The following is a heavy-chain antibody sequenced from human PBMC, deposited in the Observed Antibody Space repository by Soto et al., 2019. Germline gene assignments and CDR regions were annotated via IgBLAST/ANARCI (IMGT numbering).Heavy chain of an antibody. CDR3: ARPKRSGYNRGDSYYHTMDV. Sequence: QLQLVQSGAEVKKSGSSVKVSCKASGGTSSNFVITWVRQVPGQGLEWLGGILPMFGAVKYAQNFQDRLTLTADRSTNTADMELGSLTSDDTAVYYCARPKRSGYNRGDSYYHTMDVWGHGTTVTVS. CDR2: ILPMFGAV. V-gene: IGHV1-69*06. CDR1: GGTSSNFV. J-gene: IGHJ6*02. D-gene: IGHD3-3*01.